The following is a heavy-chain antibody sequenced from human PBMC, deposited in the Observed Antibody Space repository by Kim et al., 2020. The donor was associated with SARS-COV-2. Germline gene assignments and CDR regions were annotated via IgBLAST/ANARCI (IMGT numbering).Heavy chain of an antibody. J-gene: IGHJ4*02. CDR2: IKSKTDGGTT. CDR3: TTVAWDWNDVYFDY. V-gene: IGHV3-15*01. CDR1: GFTFSNAW. D-gene: IGHD1-1*01. Sequence: GGSLRLSCAASGFTFSNAWMSWVRQAPGKGLEWVGRIKSKTDGGTTDYAAPVKGRFTISRDDSKNTLYLQMNSLKTEDTAVYYCTTVAWDWNDVYFDYWGQGTLVTVSS.